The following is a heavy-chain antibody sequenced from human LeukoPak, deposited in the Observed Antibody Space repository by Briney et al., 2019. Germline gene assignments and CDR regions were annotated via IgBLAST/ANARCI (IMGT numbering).Heavy chain of an antibody. V-gene: IGHV3-48*03. Sequence: GGSLRLSCAASGFTFSSYEMNWVRQAPGKGLEWVSYISSSGSTIYYADSVKGRFTISRDNAKNSLYLQMNSLRAEDTAVYYCARDLTYYYDSSPFGYWGQGTLVTVSS. D-gene: IGHD3-22*01. CDR2: ISSSGSTI. CDR3: ARDLTYYYDSSPFGY. CDR1: GFTFSSYE. J-gene: IGHJ4*02.